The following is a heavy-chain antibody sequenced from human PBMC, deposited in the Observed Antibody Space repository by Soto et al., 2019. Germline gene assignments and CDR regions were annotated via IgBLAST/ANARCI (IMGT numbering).Heavy chain of an antibody. V-gene: IGHV3-48*03. J-gene: IGHJ3*02. CDR2: ISSSVSTI. Sequence: EVQLVESGGGLVQPGGSLRLSCAASGFTFSSYEMNWVRQAPEKGLEWVSYISSSVSTIYYADSVKGRFTISRDNAKNSLYMQINSLRAEDTAVYYWARDGSEFTTSVALSAFAIWVHGTMVTVS. D-gene: IGHD3-22*01. CDR1: GFTFSSYE. CDR3: ARDGSEFTTSVALSAFAI.